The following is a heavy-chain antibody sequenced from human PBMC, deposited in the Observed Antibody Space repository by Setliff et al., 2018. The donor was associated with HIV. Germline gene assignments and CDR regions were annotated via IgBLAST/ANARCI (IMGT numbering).Heavy chain of an antibody. CDR1: GGSIISSSYY. V-gene: IGHV4-39*01. CDR3: ARQGLTMNPGVPAPILYFFDY. Sequence: SETLSLTCTVSGGSIISSSYYWGWIRPPPGKGLEWIGSMYYRGTTYNNPSLKSRVTFSADTSKNQFSLNLNSVTATDTAVYFCARQGLTMNPGVPAPILYFFDYWGQGILVTVSS. D-gene: IGHD3-10*01. J-gene: IGHJ4*02. CDR2: MYYRGTT.